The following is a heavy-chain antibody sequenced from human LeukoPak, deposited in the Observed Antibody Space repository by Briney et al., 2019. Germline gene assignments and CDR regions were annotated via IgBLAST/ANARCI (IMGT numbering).Heavy chain of an antibody. CDR3: ARGDYDILTGHHYFDY. D-gene: IGHD3-9*01. CDR1: GFTFSSYA. Sequence: GGSLRLSCAASGFTFSSYAMHWVRQAPGKGLEWVAVISYDGSNKYYADSVKGRFTISRDNSKNTLYLQMNSLRAEDTAVYYCARGDYDILTGHHYFDYWGQGTLVTVSS. V-gene: IGHV3-30-3*01. CDR2: ISYDGSNK. J-gene: IGHJ4*02.